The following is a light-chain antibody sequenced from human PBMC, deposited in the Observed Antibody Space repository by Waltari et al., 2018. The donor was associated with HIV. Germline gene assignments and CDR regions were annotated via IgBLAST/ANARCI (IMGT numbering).Light chain of an antibody. Sequence: MLLPQAPVSLPAFFGERTPINRNSSHSASPRYNNENYLTWYQQKPGQPPKLLIYWAFTRDSGVPDRFSGSGSGTDFNLTISSLQAEDVAVYYCQQYYSSPRTFGQGTKVEIK. CDR3: QQYYSSPRT. V-gene: IGKV4-1*01. CDR1: HSASPRYNNENY. J-gene: IGKJ1*01. CDR2: WAF.